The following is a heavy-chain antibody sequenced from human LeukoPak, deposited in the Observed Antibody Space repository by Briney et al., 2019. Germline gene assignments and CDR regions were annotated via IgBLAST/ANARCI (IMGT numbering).Heavy chain of an antibody. CDR3: ARVSGLNNFDY. Sequence: SETLSLTCTVSGGSISSSSYYWGWIRQPPGKGLEWIGSIYYSGRTNYNPSLKSRVTISLNASKNQFSLKLTSVTAADTAVYYCARVSGLNNFDYWGQGTLVTVS. D-gene: IGHD2-8*01. CDR1: GGSISSSSYY. V-gene: IGHV4-39*07. CDR2: IYYSGRT. J-gene: IGHJ4*02.